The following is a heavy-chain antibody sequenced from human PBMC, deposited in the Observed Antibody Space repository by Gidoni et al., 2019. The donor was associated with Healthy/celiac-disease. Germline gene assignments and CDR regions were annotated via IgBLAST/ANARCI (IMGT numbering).Heavy chain of an antibody. D-gene: IGHD1-26*01. CDR3: AKDLGRSTTRYSDY. J-gene: IGHJ4*02. Sequence: EVQLLESGGGLVQPGGSLRLSCAASGFPFSSYAMSWVRQAPGKGLEWVSAISGSGGSTYYADSVKGRFTISRDNSKNTLYLQMNSLRAEDTAVYYCAKDLGRSTTRYSDYWGQGTLVTVSS. CDR2: ISGSGGST. V-gene: IGHV3-23*01. CDR1: GFPFSSYA.